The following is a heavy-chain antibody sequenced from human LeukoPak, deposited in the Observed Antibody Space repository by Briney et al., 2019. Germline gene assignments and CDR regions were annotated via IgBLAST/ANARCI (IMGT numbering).Heavy chain of an antibody. D-gene: IGHD6-19*01. Sequence: GESLKISCKGSGYSFTSYWIGWVRQMPGKGLEWMGIIYPGNSYTRYSPSFQGQVTISADKSITTAYLQWSSLKASDTALYYCARAPDVAVAGASDYRGKGTLVTVSS. V-gene: IGHV5-51*01. CDR3: ARAPDVAVAGASDY. CDR1: GYSFTSYW. J-gene: IGHJ4*02. CDR2: IYPGNSYT.